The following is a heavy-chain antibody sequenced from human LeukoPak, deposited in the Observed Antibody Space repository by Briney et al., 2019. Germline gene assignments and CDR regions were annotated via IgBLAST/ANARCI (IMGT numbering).Heavy chain of an antibody. Sequence: ASVKVSCKASGGTFSSYAISWVRQAPGQGLEWMGGIIPIFGTANYAQKFQGRVTITADESTSTAYMELSSLRSEDTAVYYCARIEWELLQEDYWGQGTLVTVSS. J-gene: IGHJ4*02. D-gene: IGHD1-26*01. V-gene: IGHV1-69*13. CDR1: GGTFSSYA. CDR3: ARIEWELLQEDY. CDR2: IIPIFGTA.